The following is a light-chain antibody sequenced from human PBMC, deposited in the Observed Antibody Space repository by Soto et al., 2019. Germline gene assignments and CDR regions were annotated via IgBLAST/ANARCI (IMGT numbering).Light chain of an antibody. V-gene: IGKV3-20*01. CDR3: QQYGSPWT. CDR2: GAS. CDR1: QSVSSSY. Sequence: EIVLTQSPGTLSLSPGERATLSCRASQSVSSSYLAWYQQKPGQAPRLLIYGASSRATGIPDRFSGSGSGTDFTLTISRLEPEDCAVYYWQQYGSPWTFGQGTKVEIK. J-gene: IGKJ1*01.